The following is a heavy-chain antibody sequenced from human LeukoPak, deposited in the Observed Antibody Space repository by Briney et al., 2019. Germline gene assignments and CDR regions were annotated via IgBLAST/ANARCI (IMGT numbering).Heavy chain of an antibody. CDR1: GFNFSSYS. V-gene: IGHV3-21*01. CDR3: ARDLSDYGSWDY. CDR2: IRSSSSYI. J-gene: IGHJ4*02. Sequence: TGGSLRLSCAASGFNFSSYSMHWVGQAAGKGLEWVSSIRSSSSYIYYADSVKGRFTISRDNAKNSLYLQMNSLRAEDTAVYYCARDLSDYGSWDYWGQGTLVTVSS. D-gene: IGHD3-10*01.